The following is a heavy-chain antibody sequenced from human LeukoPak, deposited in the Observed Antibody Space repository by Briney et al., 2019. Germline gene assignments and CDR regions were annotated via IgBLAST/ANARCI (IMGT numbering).Heavy chain of an antibody. V-gene: IGHV4-34*01. CDR1: GGSFSGYY. D-gene: IGHD6-13*01. CDR3: ARDSSSWYRNPFDY. J-gene: IGHJ4*02. Sequence: SETLSLTCAVDGGSFSGYYWSWVRQPPGKGREWIGEINHSGSTNYTPSLKSRVTISVDTSKNQFSLKLSSVTAADTAVYYCARDSSSWYRNPFDYWGQGTLVTVSS. CDR2: INHSGST.